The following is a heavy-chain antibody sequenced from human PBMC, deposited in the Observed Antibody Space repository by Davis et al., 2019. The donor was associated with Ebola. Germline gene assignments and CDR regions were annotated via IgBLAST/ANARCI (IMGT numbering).Heavy chain of an antibody. CDR1: GYTFTGYY. V-gene: IGHV1-2*04. D-gene: IGHD3-10*01. CDR3: ARDGRFRDRSWFDP. CDR2: INPNSGGT. Sequence: AASVKVSCKASGYTFTGYYMHWVRQAPGQGLEWMGWINPNSGGTNYAQKFQGWVTMTRDTSISTAYMELSSLRSEDTAVYYCARDGRFRDRSWFDPWGQGTLVTVSS. J-gene: IGHJ5*02.